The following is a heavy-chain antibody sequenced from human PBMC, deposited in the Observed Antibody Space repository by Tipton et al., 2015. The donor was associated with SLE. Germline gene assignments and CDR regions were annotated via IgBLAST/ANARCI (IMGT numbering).Heavy chain of an antibody. D-gene: IGHD2-2*01. CDR1: GGSISSSSYY. J-gene: IGHJ4*02. CDR2: IYTSGST. Sequence: TLSLTCTVSGGSISSSSYYWSWIRQPAGTGLEWIGRIYTSGSTNYNPSLKSRVTISVDTSKNQFSLKLSSVTAADTAVYYCARGWIDCSSTSCYDGYFDYWGQGTLVTVSS. V-gene: IGHV4-61*02. CDR3: ARGWIDCSSTSCYDGYFDY.